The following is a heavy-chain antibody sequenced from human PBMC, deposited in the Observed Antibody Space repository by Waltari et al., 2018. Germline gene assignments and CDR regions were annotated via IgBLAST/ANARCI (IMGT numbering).Heavy chain of an antibody. Sequence: QVQLVQSGAEVKKPGSSVKVSCKASGGTFSSYAISWVRPAPGQGLEWMGRIIPILGIANYAQKFQGRVTNTADKSTSTAYMELSSLRSEDTAVYYCARAGNGHSSSSDGDYWGQGTLVTVSS. CDR2: IIPILGIA. CDR1: GGTFSSYA. D-gene: IGHD6-6*01. V-gene: IGHV1-69*09. J-gene: IGHJ4*02. CDR3: ARAGNGHSSSSDGDY.